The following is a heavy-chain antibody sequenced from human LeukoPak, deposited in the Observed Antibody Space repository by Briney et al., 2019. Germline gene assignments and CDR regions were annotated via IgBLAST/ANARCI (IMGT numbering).Heavy chain of an antibody. CDR3: ARSVDSSGYYYDY. CDR2: IYYSGSN. D-gene: IGHD3-22*01. V-gene: IGHV4-31*03. Sequence: SETLSLTCTVSGGSISSGDYYWSWIRQHPGKALEWIVFIYYSGSNYYNPSLKSRVTISVDTSKNQFSLKLSSVTAADTAVYYCARSVDSSGYYYDYWGQGTLVTISS. CDR1: GGSISSGDYY. J-gene: IGHJ4*02.